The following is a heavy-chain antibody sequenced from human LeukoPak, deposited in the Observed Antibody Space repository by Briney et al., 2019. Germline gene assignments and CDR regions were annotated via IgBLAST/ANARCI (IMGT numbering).Heavy chain of an antibody. CDR2: INPISGGT. D-gene: IGHD7-27*01. CDR1: GYTFTGYY. V-gene: IGHV1-2*02. J-gene: IGHJ4*02. CDR3: AKDRGRNWGSDY. Sequence: ASVKVSCKASGYTFTGYYVHWVRQAPGQGLEWMGWINPISGGTDYAQKFQGRVTMTRDTSISTAYMELSRLRSDDTAVYYCAKDRGRNWGSDYWGQGTLVTVSS.